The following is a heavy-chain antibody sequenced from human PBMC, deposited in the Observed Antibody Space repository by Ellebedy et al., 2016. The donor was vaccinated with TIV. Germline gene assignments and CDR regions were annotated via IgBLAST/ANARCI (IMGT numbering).Heavy chain of an antibody. CDR1: GFTFSRYA. J-gene: IGHJ4*02. CDR3: AKGLGPGVVGVTLFNC. V-gene: IGHV3-23*01. D-gene: IGHD1-26*01. CDR2: LTAGGETT. Sequence: GGSLRLXXAASGFTFSRYAMSWVRQAPGKGLEWVSGLTAGGETTYYADSVKGRLTTSRDNSKNTLYLQMNSLRAEDTAVYYCAKGLGPGVVGVTLFNCWGQGTLVTVSS.